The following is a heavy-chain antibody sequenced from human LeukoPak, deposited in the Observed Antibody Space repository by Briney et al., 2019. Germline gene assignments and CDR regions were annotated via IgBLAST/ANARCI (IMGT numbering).Heavy chain of an antibody. D-gene: IGHD3-16*01. Sequence: SVKVSCKASGGTFSSYAISWVRQAPGQGLEWMGGIIPIFGTANYAQKFQGRVTITADESTSTAYMELSSLRSEDTAVYYCARRPSGGFYYYYYMDVWGKGTTVTVSS. V-gene: IGHV1-69*13. CDR2: IIPIFGTA. CDR1: GGTFSSYA. J-gene: IGHJ6*03. CDR3: ARRPSGGFYYYYYMDV.